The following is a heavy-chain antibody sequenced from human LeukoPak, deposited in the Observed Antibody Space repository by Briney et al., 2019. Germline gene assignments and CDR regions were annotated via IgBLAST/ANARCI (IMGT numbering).Heavy chain of an antibody. Sequence: ASVKVSCKASGYTFTGYYMHWVRQAPGQGLEWMGWINPNSGGTNYAQKFQGWVTMTRDTSISTAYMELSRLRSDDTAVYYCARDPGERYCSSTSCYVFDYWGQGTLVTVSS. CDR1: GYTFTGYY. CDR2: INPNSGGT. D-gene: IGHD2-2*01. CDR3: ARDPGERYCSSTSCYVFDY. V-gene: IGHV1-2*04. J-gene: IGHJ4*02.